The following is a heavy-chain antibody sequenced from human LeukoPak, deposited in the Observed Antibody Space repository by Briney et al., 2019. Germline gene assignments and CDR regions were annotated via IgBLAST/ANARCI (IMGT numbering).Heavy chain of an antibody. Sequence: SETLSLTCTVSGGSISSGDYYWSWIRQPPGKGLEWIGYIYYSGSTYYNPSLKSRVTISVDTSKNQFSLKLSSVTAADTAVYYYARTKEGVATIDYWGQGTLVTVSS. CDR3: ARTKEGVATIDY. D-gene: IGHD5-12*01. CDR1: GGSISSGDYY. J-gene: IGHJ4*02. CDR2: IYYSGST. V-gene: IGHV4-30-4*01.